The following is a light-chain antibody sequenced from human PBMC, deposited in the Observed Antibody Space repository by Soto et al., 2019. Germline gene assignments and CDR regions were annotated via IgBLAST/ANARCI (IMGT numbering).Light chain of an antibody. Sequence: QSVLTQPASVSGSPGQSITISCTGTSSDVGSYNLVSWYQQHPGKAPKLMIYEGSKRPSGVSNRFSGSKSGNTASLTISGLQAEDEADYYCCSYAGSNNLVFGTGTKLTVL. CDR3: CSYAGSNNLV. CDR2: EGS. J-gene: IGLJ1*01. CDR1: SSDVGSYNL. V-gene: IGLV2-23*01.